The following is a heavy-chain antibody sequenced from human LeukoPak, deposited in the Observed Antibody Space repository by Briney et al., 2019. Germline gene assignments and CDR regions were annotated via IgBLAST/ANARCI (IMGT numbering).Heavy chain of an antibody. V-gene: IGHV3-23*01. Sequence: GGSLRLSCVASGFTSSSFAVSWFRQAPGKGLEWVSTVGRSGADTYYADSVRGRFTISKDSSKNTLQMNNLSAEDTAIYYCVKHSGGVYGNSDYWGQGILVTVSS. CDR3: VKHSGGVYGNSDY. CDR1: GFTSSSFA. J-gene: IGHJ4*02. D-gene: IGHD1-1*01. CDR2: VGRSGADT.